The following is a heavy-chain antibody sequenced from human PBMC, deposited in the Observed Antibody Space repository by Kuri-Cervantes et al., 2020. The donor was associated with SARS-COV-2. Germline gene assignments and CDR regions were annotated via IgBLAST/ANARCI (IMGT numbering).Heavy chain of an antibody. Sequence: AESLSHSCAASTFTLRSCSMSLVRQAPGKGLEWVSNISSSTSTKYNAGSVKGRFTICRNNARNSLYLQMNSLRAEDTAVNNCARELIAGFDIRGQGTMVTVSS. J-gene: IGHJ3*02. V-gene: IGHV3-48*01. D-gene: IGHD6-13*01. CDR3: ARELIAGFDI. CDR2: ISSSTSTK. CDR1: TFTLRSCS.